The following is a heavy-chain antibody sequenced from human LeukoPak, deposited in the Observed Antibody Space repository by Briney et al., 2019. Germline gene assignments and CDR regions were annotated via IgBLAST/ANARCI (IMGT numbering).Heavy chain of an antibody. J-gene: IGHJ4*02. CDR3: ARDKYSSGWYLVY. CDR1: GFTFSDYY. Sequence: GGSLRLSCTASGFTFSDYYMCWIRQAPGKGLEWVAVIWYDGSNKYYADSVKGRFTISRDNSKNTLYLQMNSLRAEDTAVYYCARDKYSSGWYLVYWGQGTLVTVSS. V-gene: IGHV3-33*08. CDR2: IWYDGSNK. D-gene: IGHD6-19*01.